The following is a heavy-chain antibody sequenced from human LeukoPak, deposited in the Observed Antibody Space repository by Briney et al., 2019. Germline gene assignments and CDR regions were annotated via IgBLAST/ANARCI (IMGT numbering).Heavy chain of an antibody. CDR3: ARREDGDYVFDP. V-gene: IGHV4-39*01. CDR1: GGSISSSSYY. D-gene: IGHD4-17*01. CDR2: IYYSGST. Sequence: SETLSLTCTVSGGSISSSSYYWGWIRQPPGKGLEWIGSIYYSGSTYYNPSLKSRVTISVDTSKNQFSLKLSSVTAADTAVYYCARREDGDYVFDPWGQGTLVTVSS. J-gene: IGHJ5*02.